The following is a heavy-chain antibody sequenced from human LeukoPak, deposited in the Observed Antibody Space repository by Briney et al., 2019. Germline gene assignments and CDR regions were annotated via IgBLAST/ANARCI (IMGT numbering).Heavy chain of an antibody. CDR3: AKDRRQQGNWFDP. CDR1: GFTFSGSA. J-gene: IGHJ5*02. V-gene: IGHV3-73*01. CDR2: IRSKANSYAT. D-gene: IGHD6-13*01. Sequence: GGSLKLSCAASGFTFSGSAMHWVRQASGQGLEWVVRIRSKANSYATAYAASVKGRFTISRDDSKNTAYLQMNSLKTEDTAVYYCAKDRRQQGNWFDPWGQGTLVTVSS.